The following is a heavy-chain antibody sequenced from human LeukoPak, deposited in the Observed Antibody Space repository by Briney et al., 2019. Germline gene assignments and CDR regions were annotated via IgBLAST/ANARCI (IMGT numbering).Heavy chain of an antibody. CDR1: GGTFSSYA. CDR2: IIPIFGTA. V-gene: IGHV1-69*05. Sequence: SVKVSCKASGGTFSSYAISWVRQAPGQGLEWMGRIIPIFGTANYAQKFQGRVTITTDASTSTAYMELSSLRSEDTAVYYCARDHLSLQYFDYWGQGTLVTVSS. D-gene: IGHD4-11*01. CDR3: ARDHLSLQYFDY. J-gene: IGHJ4*02.